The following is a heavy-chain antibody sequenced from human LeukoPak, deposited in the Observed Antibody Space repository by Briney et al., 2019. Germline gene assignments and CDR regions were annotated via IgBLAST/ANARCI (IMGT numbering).Heavy chain of an antibody. V-gene: IGHV7-4-1*02. CDR2: INTNTGNP. D-gene: IGHD2-8*02. CDR1: GYTFSSYA. J-gene: IGHJ4*02. Sequence: ASVKVSCKASGYTFSSYALNWVRQAPGQGLEWMGWINTNTGNPTYAQALTGQFVFSLDTSVNTAYLQISSLGTDDTAVYYCARALHWWLLDYWGQGTLVTVSS. CDR3: ARALHWWLLDY.